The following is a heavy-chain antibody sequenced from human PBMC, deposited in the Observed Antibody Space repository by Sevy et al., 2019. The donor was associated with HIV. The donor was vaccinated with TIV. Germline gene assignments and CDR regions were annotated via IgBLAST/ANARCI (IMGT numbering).Heavy chain of an antibody. CDR1: GYTFTGYY. CDR2: INPNSGGT. Sequence: ASVKVSCKASGYTFTGYYMHWVRQAPGQGLEWMGWINPNSGGTNYAQKFQGRVTMTRDTSISTAYMERRRLRSDDTAVYYCARDTVGSGSWYWFDPWGQGTLVTVSS. J-gene: IGHJ5*02. CDR3: ARDTVGSGSWYWFDP. D-gene: IGHD6-13*01. V-gene: IGHV1-2*02.